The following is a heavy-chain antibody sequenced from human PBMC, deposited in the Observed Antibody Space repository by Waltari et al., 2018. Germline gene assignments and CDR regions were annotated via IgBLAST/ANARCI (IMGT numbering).Heavy chain of an antibody. V-gene: IGHV3-30*04. CDR3: ARLFVDLFTGAHGAFDV. CDR1: GFIFSSQA. CDR2: ISYDGSDK. D-gene: IGHD3-9*01. J-gene: IGHJ3*01. Sequence: HVQLVESGGGVVQPGRSLRLSCAASGFIFSSQAMHWVRQAPGKGLEWVAVISYDGSDKYYADSVKGRFSISRDNSRNTLYLQMNSLRAEDTAVYYCARLFVDLFTGAHGAFDVWGQGTMVTVSS.